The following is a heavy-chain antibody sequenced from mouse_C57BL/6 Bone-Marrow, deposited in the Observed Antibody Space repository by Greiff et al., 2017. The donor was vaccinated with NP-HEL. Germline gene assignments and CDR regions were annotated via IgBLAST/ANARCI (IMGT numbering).Heavy chain of an antibody. CDR2: IYPGSGNT. CDR1: GYSFTSYY. V-gene: IGHV1-66*01. J-gene: IGHJ4*01. CDR3: AREWIGAMGC. Sequence: VKLMESGPELVKPGASVKISCKASGYSFTSYYIHWVKQRPGQGLEWIGWIYPGSGNTKYNEKFKGKATLTADTSSSTAYMQLSSLTSEDSAVYYCAREWIGAMGCWGQGTSVTVSS.